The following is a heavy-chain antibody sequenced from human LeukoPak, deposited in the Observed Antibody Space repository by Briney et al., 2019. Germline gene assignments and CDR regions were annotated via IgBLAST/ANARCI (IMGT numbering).Heavy chain of an antibody. CDR2: INPNSGGT. J-gene: IGHJ5*02. CDR3: ARGAYYYDSSGYT. V-gene: IGHV1-2*02. D-gene: IGHD3-22*01. CDR1: GYTFTGYY. Sequence: ASVTVSCKASGYTFTGYYMHWVRQAPGQGLEWMGWINPNSGGTNYAQKFQGRVTMTRDTSISTAYMELSRLRSDDTAVYYCARGAYYYDSSGYTWGQGTLVTVSS.